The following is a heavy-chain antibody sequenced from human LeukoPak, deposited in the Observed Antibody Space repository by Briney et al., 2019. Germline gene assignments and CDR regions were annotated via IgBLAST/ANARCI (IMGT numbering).Heavy chain of an antibody. CDR1: GYTFTSYY. J-gene: IGHJ4*02. Sequence: ASVKVSCKASGYTFTSYYMHWVRQARGQGLEWMGIINPSGGSTSYAQKFQGRVTMTRDPSTSTVYMELSSLRSEDTAVYYCARPRGSDYGDFDYWGQGTLVTVSS. CDR3: ARPRGSDYGDFDY. D-gene: IGHD4-17*01. CDR2: INPSGGST. V-gene: IGHV1-46*01.